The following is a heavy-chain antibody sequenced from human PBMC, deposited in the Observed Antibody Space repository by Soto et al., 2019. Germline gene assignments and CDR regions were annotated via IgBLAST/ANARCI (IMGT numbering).Heavy chain of an antibody. CDR2: ISAYNGNT. Sequence: ASVKVSCKASGYTFTSYGISWVRQAPGQGLEWMGWISAYNGNTNYAQKLQGRVTMTTDTSTSTAYMELRSLRSDDTAVYYCATFTESGIRGAFDIWGQGTMVTVSS. J-gene: IGHJ3*02. D-gene: IGHD3-3*01. CDR1: GYTFTSYG. V-gene: IGHV1-18*04. CDR3: ATFTESGIRGAFDI.